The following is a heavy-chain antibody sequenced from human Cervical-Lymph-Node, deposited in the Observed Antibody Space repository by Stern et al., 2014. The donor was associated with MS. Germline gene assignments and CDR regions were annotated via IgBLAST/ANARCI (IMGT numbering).Heavy chain of an antibody. CDR1: GYTFTSYY. Sequence: MQLVESGAEVKKPGASVKVSCKTSGYTFTSYYIHWVRQAPGQGLEWMGIINTSGGSKSYAQKFQDRVTMTRDTSTSTVYMELSSLRSDDTALHYCARVAVAGTAYYYYGMDVWGQGTTVTVSS. J-gene: IGHJ6*02. D-gene: IGHD6-19*01. CDR3: ARVAVAGTAYYYYGMDV. CDR2: INTSGGSK. V-gene: IGHV1-46*01.